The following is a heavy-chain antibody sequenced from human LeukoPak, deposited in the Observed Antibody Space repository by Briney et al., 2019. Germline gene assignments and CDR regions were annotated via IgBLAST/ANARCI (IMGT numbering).Heavy chain of an antibody. CDR2: ISYDGSNK. J-gene: IGHJ3*02. Sequence: GGSLRLSCAASGFTFSSYGMHWVRQAPGKGLEWVAVISYDGSNKYYADSVKGRFTISRDNSKNTLYLQMNSLRAEDTAVYYCAKVMRVAGTSAFDIWGQGTMVTVSS. D-gene: IGHD6-19*01. V-gene: IGHV3-30*18. CDR3: AKVMRVAGTSAFDI. CDR1: GFTFSSYG.